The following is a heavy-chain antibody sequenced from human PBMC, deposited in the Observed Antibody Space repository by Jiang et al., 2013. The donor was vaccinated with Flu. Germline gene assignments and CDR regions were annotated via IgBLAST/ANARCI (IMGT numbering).Heavy chain of an antibody. CDR3: ASGLHAFDV. V-gene: IGHV1-2*02. Sequence: QSGAEVKKPGSSVKVSCKTSGDTVTGYYIHWVRQAPGQGLEWMGWINPNSGDKYFAQEFQDRVTVIRDTSISTVYMELSSLRSDDTAVYYCASGLHAFDVWGQGTMVTVSS. J-gene: IGHJ3*01. CDR2: INPNSGDK. CDR1: GDTVTGYY.